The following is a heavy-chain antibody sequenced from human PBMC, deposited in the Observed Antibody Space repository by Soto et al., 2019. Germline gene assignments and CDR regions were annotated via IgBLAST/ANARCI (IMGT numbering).Heavy chain of an antibody. CDR2: MNPNSGNT. V-gene: IGHV1-8*01. J-gene: IGHJ5*02. Sequence: QVQLVQSGAEVKKPGASVKVSCKASGYTFTSYDINWVRQATGQGLEWMGWMNPNSGNTGYAQKFQGRVTMTRNTSISTAHMELSSLRSEDTAVYYCARVPRVEGWFDPWGQGTLVTVSS. CDR1: GYTFTSYD. CDR3: ARVPRVEGWFDP.